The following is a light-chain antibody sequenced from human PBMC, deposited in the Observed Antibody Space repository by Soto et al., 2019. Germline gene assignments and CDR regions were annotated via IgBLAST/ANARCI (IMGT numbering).Light chain of an antibody. CDR2: EVS. J-gene: IGLJ3*02. CDR3: TSYTRSNTWV. V-gene: IGLV2-14*01. Sequence: SALTQPASVSGSPGQTIIISCTGTSSDVGGYNYVSWYQQYSGKAPKLMIYEVSNRPSGVSNRFSGSKSDNTASLTISGLQAEDEADYYCTSYTRSNTWVFGGGTKLTVL. CDR1: SSDVGGYNY.